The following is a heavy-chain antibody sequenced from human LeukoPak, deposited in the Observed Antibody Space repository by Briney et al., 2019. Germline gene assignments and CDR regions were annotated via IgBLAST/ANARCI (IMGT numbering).Heavy chain of an antibody. D-gene: IGHD1-26*01. CDR3: ARGGELPDY. CDR1: YTFTSYA. J-gene: IGHJ4*02. CDR2: VIAYNGYT. V-gene: IGHV1-18*01. Sequence: YTFTSYAITWGRRAPGQGLEWMGWVIAYNGYTNYSQKLQATLTMTTDTSTGTAYMELTSLRSDDTAVYYCARGGELPDYWGQGTLVTVSS.